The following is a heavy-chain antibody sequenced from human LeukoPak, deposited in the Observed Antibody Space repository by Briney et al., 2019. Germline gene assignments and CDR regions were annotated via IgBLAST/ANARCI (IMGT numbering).Heavy chain of an antibody. Sequence: PGGSLRLSCAASGFTFDDYAMHWVRQAPGKGLEWVSLISGDGGSTYYADSVKGRFTISRDNSKNSLYLQMNTLRTEDSALYYCAKGGGITMIVVVENYFDYWGQGTLVTVSS. V-gene: IGHV3-43*02. CDR3: AKGGGITMIVVVENYFDY. D-gene: IGHD3-22*01. J-gene: IGHJ4*02. CDR1: GFTFDDYA. CDR2: ISGDGGST.